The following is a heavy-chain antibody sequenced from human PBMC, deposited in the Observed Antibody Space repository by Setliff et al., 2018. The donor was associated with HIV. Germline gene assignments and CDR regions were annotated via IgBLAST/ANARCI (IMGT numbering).Heavy chain of an antibody. CDR3: ARDHRSGGLDY. D-gene: IGHD3-10*01. Sequence: PGGSLRLSCAASGFTFSSYAMSWVRQAPGKGLEWVPAVSASDGRTYYADSVKGRFTVSRDNSKSTLYLHMNSLRAEDTAVYYCARDHRSGGLDYWGQGTLVTVSS. CDR1: GFTFSSYA. J-gene: IGHJ4*02. CDR2: VSASDGRT. V-gene: IGHV3-23*01.